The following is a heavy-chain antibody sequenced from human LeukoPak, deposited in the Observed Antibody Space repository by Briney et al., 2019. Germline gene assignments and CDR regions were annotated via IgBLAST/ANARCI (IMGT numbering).Heavy chain of an antibody. J-gene: IGHJ3*02. CDR3: ARERGSSGPKGKAFDI. CDR1: GGSISSYY. CDR2: IYYSGST. V-gene: IGHV4-59*12. D-gene: IGHD6-19*01. Sequence: SETLSLTCTVSGGSISSYYWSWIRQPPGKGLEWIGYIYYSGSTNYNPSLKSRVTMSVDTSKNQFSLKLSSVTAADTAVYYCARERGSSGPKGKAFDIWGQGTMVTVSS.